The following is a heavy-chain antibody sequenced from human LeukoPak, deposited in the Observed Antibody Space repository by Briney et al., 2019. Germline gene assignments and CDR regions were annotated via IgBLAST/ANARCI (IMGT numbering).Heavy chain of an antibody. D-gene: IGHD1-7*01. V-gene: IGHV3-30*02. CDR3: ARGNSNGFDI. CDR2: IRYDGTAQ. CDR1: GFTLSNYG. Sequence: GGSLRLSCAASGFTLSNYGMDWVRQAPGKGLEWVTFIRYDGTAQYYADSVKGRFTISRDNSKNTLYLQVNSVRAEDTAVYYCARGNSNGFDIWGQGTMVTVSS. J-gene: IGHJ3*02.